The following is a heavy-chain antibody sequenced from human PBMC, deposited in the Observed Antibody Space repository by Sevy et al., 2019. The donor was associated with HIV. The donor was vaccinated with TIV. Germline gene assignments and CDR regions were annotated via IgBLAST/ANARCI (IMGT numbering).Heavy chain of an antibody. CDR2: ISSSSKYI. CDR3: ARDPAVAAAITFDY. D-gene: IGHD6-13*01. CDR1: GFIFSSFS. Sequence: GGSLRLSCAASGFIFSSFSINWVRQAPGKGLEWVASISSSSKYIYYADSVKGRFTISRDNAKNSLYLQMNSLSAEDTAVYYGARDPAVAAAITFDYWGQGALVTVSS. J-gene: IGHJ4*02. V-gene: IGHV3-21*01.